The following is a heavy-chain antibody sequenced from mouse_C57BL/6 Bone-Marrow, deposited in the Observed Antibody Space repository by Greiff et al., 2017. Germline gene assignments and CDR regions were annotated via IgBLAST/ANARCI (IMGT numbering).Heavy chain of an antibody. J-gene: IGHJ3*01. Sequence: EVQLVESGGGLVQPGESLKLSCESNESEFPSNAMSWVRKTPEKRLSLVAAFNSDGGRTYYPDTMERRCIISRDNTKKALYLQMSSLRSEDTALYYCARPSTMRFAYWGQGTLVTVSA. CDR2: FNSDGGRT. D-gene: IGHD2-4*01. CDR1: ESEFPSNA. V-gene: IGHV5-2*01. CDR3: ARPSTMRFAY.